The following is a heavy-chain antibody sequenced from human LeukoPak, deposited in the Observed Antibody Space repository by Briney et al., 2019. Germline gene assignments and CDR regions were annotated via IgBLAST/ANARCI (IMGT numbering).Heavy chain of an antibody. CDR3: AKGAYSSSWNELDY. D-gene: IGHD6-13*01. Sequence: GGSLRLSCAASGFTFSSYGMHWVRQAPGKGLEWVAVISYDGSNKYYADSVKGRFTIFRDNSKNTLYLQMNSLRAEDTAVYYCAKGAYSSSWNELDYWGQGTLVTVSS. CDR1: GFTFSSYG. V-gene: IGHV3-30*18. J-gene: IGHJ4*02. CDR2: ISYDGSNK.